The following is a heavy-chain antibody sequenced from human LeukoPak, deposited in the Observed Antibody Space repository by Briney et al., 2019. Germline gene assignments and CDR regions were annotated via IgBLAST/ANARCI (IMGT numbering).Heavy chain of an antibody. CDR1: GGSISSYY. J-gene: IGHJ5*02. V-gene: IGHV4-34*01. D-gene: IGHD2-21*01. Sequence: SETLSLTCTVSGGSISSYYWSWIRQPPGKGLEWIGEINHSGSTNYNPSLKSRVTISVDTSKNQFSLKLSSVTAADTAVYYCARGRGRIIRWFDPWGQGTLVTVSS. CDR2: INHSGST. CDR3: ARGRGRIIRWFDP.